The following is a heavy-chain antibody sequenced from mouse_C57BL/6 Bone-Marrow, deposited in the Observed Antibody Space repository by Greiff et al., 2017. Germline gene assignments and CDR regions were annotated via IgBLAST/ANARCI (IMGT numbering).Heavy chain of an antibody. D-gene: IGHD2-2*01. CDR1: GYTFTSYW. Sequence: VQLQQPGAELVKPGASVKLSCKASGYTFTSYWMQWVKQRPGQGLEWIGEIDPSDSYTNYNQKFKGKATLAVDTSSSTAYMQLSSLTSEDSAVYSCARSDYGYDGDYWGQGTTLTVSS. J-gene: IGHJ2*01. V-gene: IGHV1-50*01. CDR2: IDPSDSYT. CDR3: ARSDYGYDGDY.